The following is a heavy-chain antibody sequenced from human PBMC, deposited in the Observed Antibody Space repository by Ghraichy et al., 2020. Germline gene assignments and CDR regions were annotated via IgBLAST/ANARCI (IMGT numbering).Heavy chain of an antibody. J-gene: IGHJ5*02. V-gene: IGHV3-9*01. CDR3: AKDLGRYSNYEGGWFDP. CDR2: ISWNSGSI. Sequence: GGSLRLSCAASGFTFDDYAMHWVRQAPGKGLEWVSGISWNSGSIGYADSVKGRFTISRDNAKNSLYLQMNSLRAEDTALYYCAKDLGRYSNYEGGWFDPWGQGTLVTVSS. CDR1: GFTFDDYA. D-gene: IGHD4-11*01.